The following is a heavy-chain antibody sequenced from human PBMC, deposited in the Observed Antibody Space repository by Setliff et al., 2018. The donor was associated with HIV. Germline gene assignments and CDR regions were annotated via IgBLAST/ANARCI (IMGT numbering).Heavy chain of an antibody. D-gene: IGHD2-2*01. CDR3: ARGVHCTSTTCYPSFYFDY. Sequence: SETLSLTCGVSGFSVDSAFSWGWIRQSPGKGLEWIGTVYQSGATFYNPSLKSRVTISMDTSKNQVSLKLTSVTAEDTAVFYCARGVHCTSTTCYPSFYFDYWGQGIMVTVSS. CDR2: VYQSGAT. CDR1: GFSVDSAFS. J-gene: IGHJ4*02. V-gene: IGHV4-38-2*01.